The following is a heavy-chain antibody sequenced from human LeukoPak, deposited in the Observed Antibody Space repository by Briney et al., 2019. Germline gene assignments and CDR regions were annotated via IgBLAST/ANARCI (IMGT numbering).Heavy chain of an antibody. CDR2: ISSSSDYI. CDR3: ASCGYYDYVWGSYRYTSGDY. CDR1: GFTFSSHT. D-gene: IGHD3-16*02. J-gene: IGHJ4*02. Sequence: KPGGSLRLSCAASGFTFSSHTINWVRQAPGKGLEWVSSISSSSDYIHYADSVKGRFTISRDNAKNSLYLQMNSLRAEDTAVYYCASCGYYDYVWGSYRYTSGDYWGQGTLVTVSS. V-gene: IGHV3-21*04.